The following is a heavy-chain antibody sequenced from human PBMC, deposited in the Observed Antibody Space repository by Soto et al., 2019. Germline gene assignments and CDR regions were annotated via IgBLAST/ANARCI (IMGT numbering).Heavy chain of an antibody. CDR1: GGTFSSYT. D-gene: IGHD2-2*01. V-gene: IGHV1-69*02. J-gene: IGHJ5*02. Sequence: SVKVSCKASGGTFSSYTISWVRQAPGQGLEWMGRIIPILGIANYAQKFQGRVTITADKSTSTAYMELSSLRSEDTAVYYCARRVACSSTSCLYFNPWGQGTLVTVSS. CDR2: IIPILGIA. CDR3: ARRVACSSTSCLYFNP.